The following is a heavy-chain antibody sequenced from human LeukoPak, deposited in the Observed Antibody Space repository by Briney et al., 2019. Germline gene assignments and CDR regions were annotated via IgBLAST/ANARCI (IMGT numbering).Heavy chain of an antibody. V-gene: IGHV4-34*01. J-gene: IGHJ4*02. D-gene: IGHD2-21*01. Sequence: SETLSLTCAVYGGSFSGYYWSWIRQPPGKGLEWIGEINHSGSTNYNPSLKSRVTISVDTSKNQFSLKLSSVTAADTAAYYCARGPDSYLLPPDYWGQGTLVTVSS. CDR2: INHSGST. CDR3: ARGPDSYLLPPDY. CDR1: GGSFSGYY.